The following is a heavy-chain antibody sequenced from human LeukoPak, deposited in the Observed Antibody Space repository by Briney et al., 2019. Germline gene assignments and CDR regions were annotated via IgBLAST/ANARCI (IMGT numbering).Heavy chain of an antibody. CDR2: INSNSGAK. V-gene: IGHV1-2*02. CDR1: GYTFNGYY. J-gene: IGHJ4*02. CDR3: ARDRGGATTGLDH. D-gene: IGHD1-26*01. Sequence: ASVKVSCKASGYTFNGYYMHWVRQAPGQGLESMGWINSNSGAKNYALNFQGRVTMSRDISTNTAYMELNTLTSEDTAMYYCARDRGGATTGLDHWGQGTLVTVSS.